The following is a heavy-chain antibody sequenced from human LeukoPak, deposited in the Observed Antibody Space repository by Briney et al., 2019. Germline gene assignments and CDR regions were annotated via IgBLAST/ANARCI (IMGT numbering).Heavy chain of an antibody. V-gene: IGHV4-59*01. D-gene: IGHD3-3*01. J-gene: IGHJ4*02. CDR3: AKANYDSWSGYYFGY. CDR2: IYYSGST. Sequence: SETLSLTCTVSGGSISSYYWSWIRQPPGKGLEWIGYIYYSGSTNYNPSLKSRVTISVDTSKNQFSLKLSSVTAADTAVYYCAKANYDSWSGYYFGYWGQGTLVTVSS. CDR1: GGSISSYY.